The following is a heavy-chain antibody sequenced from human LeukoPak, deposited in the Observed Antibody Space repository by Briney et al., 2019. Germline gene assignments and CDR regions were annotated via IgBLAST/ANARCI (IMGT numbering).Heavy chain of an antibody. Sequence: SETLSLTCTVSGDSISSYFWSWIRQPPGKGLEWIGYNSGSTNYNPSLKSRVTILLDRSKNQFSLKLSSVTAANTAVYYCARGRGYGGNYLRSFDIWGQGTMVTVSS. D-gene: IGHD1-26*01. V-gene: IGHV4-59*08. CDR3: ARGRGYGGNYLRSFDI. CDR1: GDSISSYF. J-gene: IGHJ3*02. CDR2: NSGST.